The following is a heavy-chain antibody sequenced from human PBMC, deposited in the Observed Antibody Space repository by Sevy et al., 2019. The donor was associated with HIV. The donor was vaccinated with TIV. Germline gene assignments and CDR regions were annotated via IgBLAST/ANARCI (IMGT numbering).Heavy chain of an antibody. Sequence: GSLRLSCAASGFTFSSYGMHWVRQAPGKGLEWVANIKQDGSVKYYVDSVKGRFTISRDNARNLLYLQMNSLRAEDTALYYCVRAIAADGSFWGQGTLVTVSS. V-gene: IGHV3-7*01. CDR3: VRAIAADGSF. CDR2: IKQDGSVK. CDR1: GFTFSSYG. J-gene: IGHJ4*02. D-gene: IGHD6-13*01.